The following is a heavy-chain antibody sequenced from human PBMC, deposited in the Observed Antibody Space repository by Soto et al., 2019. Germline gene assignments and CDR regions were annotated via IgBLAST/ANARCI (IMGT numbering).Heavy chain of an antibody. CDR2: IWYDGSNK. V-gene: IGHV3-33*01. D-gene: IGHD1-26*01. J-gene: IGHJ4*02. CDR1: GFTFSSYG. Sequence: PAGSLRLSCAASGFTFSSYGMHWVRQAPGKGLEWVAVIWYDGSNKYYADSVKGRFTISRGNSKNTLYLQMNSLRAEDTAVYYCARDLLPFGGSSTLDYWGQGTLVTVSS. CDR3: ARDLLPFGGSSTLDY.